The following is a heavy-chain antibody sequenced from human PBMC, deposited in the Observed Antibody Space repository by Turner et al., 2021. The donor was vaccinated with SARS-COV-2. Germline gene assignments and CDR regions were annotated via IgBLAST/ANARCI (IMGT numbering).Heavy chain of an antibody. J-gene: IGHJ4*02. CDR2: ISSSSSYI. CDR1: GFTFSSNS. D-gene: IGHD3-22*01. Sequence: EVQLVESGGGLVKPGGSLRLSCAASGFTFSSNSMNWVRQAPGKGLEWVSSISSSSSYIHYADSVKGRFTISRDNAKNSLYLQMNSLRAEDTAVYYCSRDPWYYDSSEWPPSDYWGQGTLVTVS. CDR3: SRDPWYYDSSEWPPSDY. V-gene: IGHV3-21*01.